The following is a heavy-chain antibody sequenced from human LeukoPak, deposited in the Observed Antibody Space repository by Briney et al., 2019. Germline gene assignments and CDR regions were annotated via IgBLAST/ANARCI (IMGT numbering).Heavy chain of an antibody. CDR2: ITPVYGNT. D-gene: IGHD3-10*01. CDR3: ARSPRVIRGPIRGGFDY. J-gene: IGHJ4*02. Sequence: VASVKVSCKASGDTFNYYIIHLVRQAPGQGLEWMGGITPVYGNTFYADKFRDRITINADTSSTTAYMELSSLRYEDTAVYYCARSPRVIRGPIRGGFDYWGQGAPITVSS. CDR1: GDTFNYYI. V-gene: IGHV1-69*06.